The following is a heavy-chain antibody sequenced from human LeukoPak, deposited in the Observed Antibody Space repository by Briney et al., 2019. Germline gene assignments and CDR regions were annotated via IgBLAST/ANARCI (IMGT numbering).Heavy chain of an antibody. CDR1: GYSISSGYY. CDR3: ARLTPTTLSLYYYYMDV. J-gene: IGHJ6*03. D-gene: IGHD2/OR15-2a*01. V-gene: IGHV4-38-2*02. Sequence: SETLSLTCTVSGYSISSGYYWGWIRQPPGKGLEWTGSIDHSGSTYYNPSLKSRITISVDTSKNQFSLKLSFVTAADTAVYYCARLTPTTLSLYYYYMDVWGKGTTVTVSS. CDR2: IDHSGST.